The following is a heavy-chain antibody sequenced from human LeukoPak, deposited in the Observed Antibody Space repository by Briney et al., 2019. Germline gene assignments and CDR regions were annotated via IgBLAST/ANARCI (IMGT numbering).Heavy chain of an antibody. CDR1: GFTLSSYA. CDR2: ISYDGINK. Sequence: GGSLRLSCAASGFTLSSYAMHWVRQAPGKGLEWVALISYDGINKSYADSMKGRFTISRDSSKNTLYLQMNSLRPEDTAVYYCAKQGRRGYSYAKSYYFDYWGQGTLVTVSS. CDR3: AKQGRRGYSYAKSYYFDY. V-gene: IGHV3-30*18. J-gene: IGHJ4*02. D-gene: IGHD5-18*01.